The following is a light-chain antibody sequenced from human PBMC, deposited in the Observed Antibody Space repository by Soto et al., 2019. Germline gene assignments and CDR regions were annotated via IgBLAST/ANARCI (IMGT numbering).Light chain of an antibody. Sequence: DIQMTQSPSSLSASVGDRVTITCRASQSITTYLNWYQQTSGEAPKLLIYKASSLESGVPSRFSGSGSGTEFTLTISSLQPDDFATYYCQQYNSYSRTFGQGTKVDIK. CDR2: KAS. CDR3: QQYNSYSRT. J-gene: IGKJ1*01. V-gene: IGKV1-5*03. CDR1: QSITTY.